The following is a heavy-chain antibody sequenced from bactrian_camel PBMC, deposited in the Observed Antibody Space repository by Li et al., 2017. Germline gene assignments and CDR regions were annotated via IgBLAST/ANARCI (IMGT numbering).Heavy chain of an antibody. Sequence: HVQLVESGGDSVQAGGTLRLSCAASGFTFSSYYSFSSYYMYWVRQAPGKGLEWVASISPSGSTPYYADSVKGRFTISRDNAKNTVSLQMNSLKSEDTALYYCASAFESWGQGTQVTVS. CDR3: ASAFES. J-gene: IGHJ4*01. V-gene: IGHV3-2*01. CDR2: ISPSGSTP. CDR1: GFTFSSYYSFSSYY.